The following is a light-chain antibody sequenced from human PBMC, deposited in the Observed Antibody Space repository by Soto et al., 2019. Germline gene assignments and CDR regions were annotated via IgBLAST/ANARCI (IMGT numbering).Light chain of an antibody. CDR3: QVWDSDNNPFYV. CDR2: DDS. CDR1: NIESKS. J-gene: IGLJ1*01. Sequence: SYDLTQPPSVSVAPGQTAMITCGGNNIESKSVNWYQQKPGQAPVLVVYDDSDRPSGIPERFSGSNSGNTATLIINTAEAGDEADYYCQVWDSDNNPFYVFGAGTKVTVL. V-gene: IGLV3-21*02.